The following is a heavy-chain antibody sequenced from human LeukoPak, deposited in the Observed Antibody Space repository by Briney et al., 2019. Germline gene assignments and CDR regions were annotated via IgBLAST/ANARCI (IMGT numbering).Heavy chain of an antibody. D-gene: IGHD1-26*01. Sequence: ASVKVSCKASGYTFTSYYMHWVRQAPGQGLEWMGIINPNGGSTSYAQKFQGRVTMTRDTSTSTVYMELSSLRSEDTAVYYCASYSVGATFYYYYGMDVWGQGTTVTVSS. CDR1: GYTFTSYY. CDR3: ASYSVGATFYYYYGMDV. V-gene: IGHV1-46*01. CDR2: INPNGGST. J-gene: IGHJ6*02.